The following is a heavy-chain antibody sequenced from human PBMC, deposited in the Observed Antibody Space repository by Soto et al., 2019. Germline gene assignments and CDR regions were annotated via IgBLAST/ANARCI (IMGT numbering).Heavy chain of an antibody. Sequence: SDTLYLTRTVPGGSISRYFWSCTRQPPGKGLEWIGYIYYSGSTNYNPSLKSRVTISVDTSKNQFSLKLSSVTAADTAVYYCARGEVDCSGGSCFKIRRHLRYIDFWCPAPLVTGSS. CDR1: GGSISRYF. V-gene: IGHV4-59*12. D-gene: IGHD2-15*01. CDR2: IYYSGST. J-gene: IGHJ4*02. CDR3: ARGEVDCSGGSCFKIRRHLRYIDF.